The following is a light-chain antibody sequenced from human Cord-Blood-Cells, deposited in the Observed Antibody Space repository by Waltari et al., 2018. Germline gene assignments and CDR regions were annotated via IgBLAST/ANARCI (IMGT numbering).Light chain of an antibody. CDR2: GAS. Sequence: EIVMTTSPATLSVSPGERATFSCRASQGVSSNLAWYQQKPGQAPRLLIYGASTRATGIPARFSGSGSGTEFTLTISSLQSEDFAVYYCQQYKNWPLTFGGGTKVEIK. CDR1: QGVSSN. J-gene: IGKJ4*01. CDR3: QQYKNWPLT. V-gene: IGKV3-15*01.